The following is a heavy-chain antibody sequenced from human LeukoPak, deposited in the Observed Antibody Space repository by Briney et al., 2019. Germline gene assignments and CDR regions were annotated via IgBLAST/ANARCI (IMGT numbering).Heavy chain of an antibody. Sequence: GGSRRLSCAASGFTFSSYEMNWVRQAPGKGLEWVSYISSSDSNIYYADSVKGRFTISRDNAKNSLYLQMKSLRAEDTAVYYCARDPQWPPLDYYMDVWGKGTTVTVS. V-gene: IGHV3-48*03. CDR2: ISSSDSNI. D-gene: IGHD6-19*01. CDR3: ARDPQWPPLDYYMDV. J-gene: IGHJ6*03. CDR1: GFTFSSYE.